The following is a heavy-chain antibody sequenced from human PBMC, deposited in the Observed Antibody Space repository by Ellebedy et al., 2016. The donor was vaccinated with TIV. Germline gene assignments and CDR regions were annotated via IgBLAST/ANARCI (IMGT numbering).Heavy chain of an antibody. CDR1: GFIFSSYA. V-gene: IGHV3-23*01. D-gene: IGHD5-18*01. Sequence: PGGSLRLSCAASGFIFSSYAMGWVRQAPGKGLEWVSAISGSGGSPYYADSVKGRFTISRDNSKNTLYLQMNSLRAEDTAVYYCAKSRIQLWSFDYWGQGTLVTVSS. CDR2: ISGSGGSP. J-gene: IGHJ4*02. CDR3: AKSRIQLWSFDY.